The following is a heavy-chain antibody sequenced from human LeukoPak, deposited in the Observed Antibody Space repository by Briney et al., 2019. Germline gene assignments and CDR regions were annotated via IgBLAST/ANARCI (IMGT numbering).Heavy chain of an antibody. V-gene: IGHV3-7*01. CDR1: GFTFTSYW. D-gene: IGHD3-22*01. J-gene: IGHJ3*02. CDR3: ARVIRRITMIVDAFDI. CDR2: INEDGSVK. Sequence: GGSLRLSCAASGFTFTSYWMTWVRQAPGKGLEWLTNINEDGSVKHYVDSVRGRFTISRDNAKSSLYLQMNSLRAEDTAVYYCARVIRRITMIVDAFDIWGQGTMVTVSS.